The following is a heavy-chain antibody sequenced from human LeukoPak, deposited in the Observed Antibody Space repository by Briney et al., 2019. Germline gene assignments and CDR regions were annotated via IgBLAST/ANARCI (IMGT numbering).Heavy chain of an antibody. V-gene: IGHV3-21*01. Sequence: TGGSLRLSCAASGCTFSSYSMNWVRQAPGKGLEWVSSISSSSSSYIYYADSVKGRLTISRDNAKNSLYLQMNSLRAEDTAVYYCARAGLFYYDSSGNWYFDLWGRGTLVTVSS. J-gene: IGHJ2*01. CDR1: GCTFSSYS. CDR3: ARAGLFYYDSSGNWYFDL. D-gene: IGHD3-22*01. CDR2: ISSSSSSYI.